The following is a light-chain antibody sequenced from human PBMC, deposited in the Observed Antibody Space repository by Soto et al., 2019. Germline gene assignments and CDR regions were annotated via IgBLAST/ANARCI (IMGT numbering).Light chain of an antibody. J-gene: IGKJ2*01. CDR2: DAS. CDR3: QQRSNWPPKYT. V-gene: IGKV3-11*01. Sequence: EIVLTQSPATLSLSPGERATLSCRASQSVSSYLAWYQQKPGQAPRLLIYDASNRATGIPARFSGSGSVTDFTLTISCLEPEDFAVYYCQQRSNWPPKYTFGQGTKLEIK. CDR1: QSVSSY.